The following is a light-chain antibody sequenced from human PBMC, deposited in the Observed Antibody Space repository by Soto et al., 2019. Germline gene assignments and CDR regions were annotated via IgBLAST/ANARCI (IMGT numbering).Light chain of an antibody. J-gene: IGKJ2*01. CDR1: QSLTTNY. CDR2: GAS. Sequence: EIVLTQSPGTLSLSPGERVTLSCRASQSLTTNYLAWYQQNPGQAPRLLIYGASNRATGVPDRFSGSGSGTEFTLTITRLEPEDFAVYYCQHDGRSPLMYTFGQGTKLGVK. V-gene: IGKV3-20*01. CDR3: QHDGRSPLMYT.